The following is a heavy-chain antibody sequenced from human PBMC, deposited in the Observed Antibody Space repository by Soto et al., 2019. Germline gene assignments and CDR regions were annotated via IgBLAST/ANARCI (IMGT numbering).Heavy chain of an antibody. CDR1: GYTFTSYY. D-gene: IGHD3-3*01. CDR3: AREAGTRDFWSGYPGNNWFDP. CDR2: INPSGGST. V-gene: IGHV1-46*01. J-gene: IGHJ5*02. Sequence: GASVKVSCKASGYTFTSYYMHWVRQAPGQGLEWMGIINPSGGSTSYAQKFQGRVTMTRDTSTSTVYMELSSLRSEDTAVYYCAREAGTRDFWSGYPGNNWFDPWGQGTLVTVSS.